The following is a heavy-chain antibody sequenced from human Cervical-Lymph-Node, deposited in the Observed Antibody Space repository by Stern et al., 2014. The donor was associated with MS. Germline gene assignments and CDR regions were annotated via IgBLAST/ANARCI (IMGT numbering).Heavy chain of an antibody. CDR3: ARFYSSSSFADAFDI. CDR1: GFSLTTSGMR. CDR2: IDWDDDK. J-gene: IGHJ3*02. D-gene: IGHD6-6*01. Sequence: QVTLKEPGPALVKPTQTLTLTCTFSGFSLTTSGMRVSWIRQPPGKALEWLAFIDWDDDKSYNTSLKTRVTISKDTSKNQVVLTMTNMDPVDTATYYCARFYSSSSFADAFDIWGQGTMVTVSS. V-gene: IGHV2-70*04.